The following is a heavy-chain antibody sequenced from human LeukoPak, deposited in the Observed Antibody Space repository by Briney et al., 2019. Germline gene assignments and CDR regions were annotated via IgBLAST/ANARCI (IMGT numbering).Heavy chain of an antibody. J-gene: IGHJ4*02. CDR3: ARDPAVTYYYDSSGYLDY. CDR1: GFTFSSYS. CDR2: ISSSSSYI. D-gene: IGHD3-22*01. V-gene: IGHV3-21*01. Sequence: GGSLRLSCAASGFTFSSYSTNWVRQAPGKGLEWVSSISSSSSYIYYADSVKGRFTISRDNAKNSLYLQMNSLRAEDTAVYYCARDPAVTYYYDSSGYLDYWGQGTLVTVSS.